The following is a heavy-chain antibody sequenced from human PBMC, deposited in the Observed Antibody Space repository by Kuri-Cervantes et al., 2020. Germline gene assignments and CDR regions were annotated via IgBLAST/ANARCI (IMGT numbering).Heavy chain of an antibody. J-gene: IGHJ4*02. CDR1: GYTFTNYA. D-gene: IGHD5-12*01. CDR2: IVVGSGNT. CDR3: ARSGNSGYDYLLDY. Sequence: SVKVSCKASGYTFTNYAMNWVRQAPGQGLEWMGWIVVGSGNTNYAQKFQERVTITRDMSTSTAYMELSSLRSEDTAVYYCARSGNSGYDYLLDYWGQGTLVTVSS. V-gene: IGHV1-58*02.